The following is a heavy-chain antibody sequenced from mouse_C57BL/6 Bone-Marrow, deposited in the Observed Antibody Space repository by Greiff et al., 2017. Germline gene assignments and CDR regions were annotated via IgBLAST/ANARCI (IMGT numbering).Heavy chain of an antibody. CDR2: FHPYNDDT. J-gene: IGHJ2*01. CDR3: ARSSTFFYYFDY. CDR1: GYTFTTYP. Sequence: QVQLKQSGAELVKPGASVTMSCKASGYTFTTYPLEWMKQNHGKSLEWIGNFHPYNDDTKYNEKFKGKATLTVEKSSNTVYLELSRLTSDDSAVDYCARSSTFFYYFDYWGQGTTLTVSS. V-gene: IGHV1-47*01. D-gene: IGHD5-1*01.